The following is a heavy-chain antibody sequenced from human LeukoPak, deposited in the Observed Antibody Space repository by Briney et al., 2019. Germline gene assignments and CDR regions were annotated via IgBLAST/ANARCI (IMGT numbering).Heavy chain of an antibody. V-gene: IGHV3-11*01. CDR3: ARDIESAPDNWFDS. J-gene: IGHJ5*01. Sequence: GGSLRLSCAASGFTFSDYYMSWIRQAPGKGLEWVSYISSSGSTIYYADSVKGRFTISRDNAKNSLYLQMNSLRAEDTAVYYCARDIESAPDNWFDSWGQGTLVTVSS. CDR2: ISSSGSTI. CDR1: GFTFSDYY. D-gene: IGHD1-26*01.